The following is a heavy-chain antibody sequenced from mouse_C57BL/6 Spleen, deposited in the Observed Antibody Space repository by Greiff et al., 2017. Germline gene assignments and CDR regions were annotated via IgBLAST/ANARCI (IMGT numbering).Heavy chain of an antibody. CDR1: GFSLTSYG. J-gene: IGHJ4*01. CDR2: IWRGGST. CDR3: AKGDYGSSSYAMDY. V-gene: IGHV2-5*01. Sequence: VQLQQSGPGLVQPSQSLSITCTVSGFSLTSYGVHWVRQSPGKGLEWLGVIWRGGSTDYNAAFMSRLSITKDNSKSQVFFKMKSLQADDTAIYYCAKGDYGSSSYAMDYWGQGTSVTVSS. D-gene: IGHD1-1*01.